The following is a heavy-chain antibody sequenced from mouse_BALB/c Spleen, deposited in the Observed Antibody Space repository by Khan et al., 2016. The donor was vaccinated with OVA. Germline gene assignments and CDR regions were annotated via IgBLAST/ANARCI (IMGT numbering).Heavy chain of an antibody. D-gene: IGHD1-1*01. V-gene: IGHV1-7*01. J-gene: IGHJ2*01. CDR3: ARRGLRWDFDY. CDR1: GYTFINYW. CDR2: INPSTAYT. Sequence: VQLQQSGAELAKPGASVKMSCKASGYTFINYWILWVKQRPGQGLEWIGYINPSTAYTEYNQNFKDKATLNADKSSRTAYMQLSSLTSEDSVVYYCARRGLRWDFDYWGQGTTLTVSS.